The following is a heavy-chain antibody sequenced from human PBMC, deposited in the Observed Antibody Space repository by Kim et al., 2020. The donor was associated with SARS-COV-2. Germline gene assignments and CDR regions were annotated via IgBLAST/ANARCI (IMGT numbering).Heavy chain of an antibody. CDR1: GGTFSSYA. CDR3: ASLLSSSWQGFHEYFQH. Sequence: SVKVSCKASGGTFSSYAISWVRQAPGQGLEWMGGIIPIFGTANYAQKFQGRVTITADESTSTAYMELSSLRSEDTAVYYCASLLSSSWQGFHEYFQHWGQGTLVTVSS. V-gene: IGHV1-69*13. CDR2: IIPIFGTA. J-gene: IGHJ1*01. D-gene: IGHD6-13*01.